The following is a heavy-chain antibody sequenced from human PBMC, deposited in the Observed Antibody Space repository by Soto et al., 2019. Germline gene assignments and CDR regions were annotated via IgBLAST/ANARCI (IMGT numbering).Heavy chain of an antibody. CDR3: ARQPSFTYCGGDCYRYDAFDI. CDR1: GYSFTTYW. Sequence: GESLKISCKGSGYSFTTYWIGWVRQMPGKGLESMGIIYPGDSDTRYSPSVQGQVTISVDKSISTAYLQWSSLKASDTAMYYWARQPSFTYCGGDCYRYDAFDIWGQGTMVTVSS. V-gene: IGHV5-51*01. J-gene: IGHJ3*02. CDR2: IYPGDSDT. D-gene: IGHD2-21*02.